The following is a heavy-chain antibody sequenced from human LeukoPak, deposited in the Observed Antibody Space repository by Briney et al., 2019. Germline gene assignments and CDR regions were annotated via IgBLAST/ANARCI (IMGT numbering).Heavy chain of an antibody. CDR1: GFTFSSSA. V-gene: IGHV3-23*01. CDR3: AKRTHVLQFSVYYYSMDV. D-gene: IGHD3-3*01. CDR2: ISDNGGYT. J-gene: IGHJ6*02. Sequence: GGSLRLSCAASGFTFSSSAMSWVRQAPGKGLEWVSAISDNGGYTYYADSVQGRFTISRDNSKSTLCLQMNSLRAEDTAVYYCAKRTHVLQFSVYYYSMDVWGQGTTVTVSS.